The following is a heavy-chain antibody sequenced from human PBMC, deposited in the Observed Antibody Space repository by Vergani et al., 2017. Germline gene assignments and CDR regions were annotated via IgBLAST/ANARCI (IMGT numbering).Heavy chain of an antibody. D-gene: IGHD3-10*01. Sequence: QLQLQESGPGLVKPSETLSLTCTVSGGSISSSSYYWSWIRQPPGKGLEWIGYIYYSGSTNYNPSLKSRVTISVDTSKNQFSLKLSSVTAADTAVYYCARAGEWFGELPEYWGQGALVTVSS. CDR1: GGSISSSSYY. CDR2: IYYSGST. CDR3: ARAGEWFGELPEY. V-gene: IGHV4-61*01. J-gene: IGHJ4*02.